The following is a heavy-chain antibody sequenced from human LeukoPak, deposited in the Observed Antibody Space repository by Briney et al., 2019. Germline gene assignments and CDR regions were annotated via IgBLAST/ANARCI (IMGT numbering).Heavy chain of an antibody. CDR3: ARRSVTSFDY. CDR2: IIPIFGTA. J-gene: IGHJ4*02. Sequence: SVKVSCKASGGTFSSYAISWVRQAPGQGLEWMGGIIPIFGTANYAQKLQGRVTMTTDTSTSTAYMELRSLRSDDTAVYHCARRSVTSFDYWGQGTLVTVSS. CDR1: GGTFSSYA. V-gene: IGHV1-69*05. D-gene: IGHD4-11*01.